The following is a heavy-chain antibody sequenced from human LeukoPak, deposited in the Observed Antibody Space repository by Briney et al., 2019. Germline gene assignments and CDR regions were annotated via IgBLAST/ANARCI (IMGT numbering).Heavy chain of an antibody. CDR3: AREGCSSTSCYSRAAFDI. D-gene: IGHD2-2*01. V-gene: IGHV3-11*06. J-gene: IGHJ3*02. Sequence: PGGSLRLSCAASGFTFSDYYMSWIRQAPGKGLEWVSYISSSSSYTNYADSVKGRFTISRDNAKNSLYLQMYSLRAEDTAVYYCAREGCSSTSCYSRAAFDIWGQGTMVTVSS. CDR2: ISSSSSYT. CDR1: GFTFSDYY.